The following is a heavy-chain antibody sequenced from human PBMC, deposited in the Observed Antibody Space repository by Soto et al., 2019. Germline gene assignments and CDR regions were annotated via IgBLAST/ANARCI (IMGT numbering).Heavy chain of an antibody. D-gene: IGHD3-16*01. J-gene: IGHJ4*02. CDR3: VKHPNWADPG. V-gene: IGHV3-23*01. CDR2: ISGNSDTT. CDR1: GFTFSYND. Sequence: GGSLRLSCAASGFTFSYNDMTWIRQSPGKGLEWVSFISGNSDTTYYADSVKGRFTVSRDNSKNTLYLQMNSLRVEDTAIYYCVKHPNWADPGWGQGTLVTVSS.